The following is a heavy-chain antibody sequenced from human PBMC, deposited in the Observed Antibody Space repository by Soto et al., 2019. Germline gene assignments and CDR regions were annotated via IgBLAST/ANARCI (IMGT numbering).Heavy chain of an antibody. CDR1: GFALSNYW. CDR3: ATETSTWGC. Sequence: EVQLVESGGGLVQPGDSLRLSCVACGFALSNYWINWVRQAPGKGLEWVANIKQDGSEKNYVDSVKGRFTISRDNARNSLYLQMNSLRAEDTAAYYCATETSTWGCWGQGTLVTVSS. J-gene: IGHJ4*02. V-gene: IGHV3-7*05. CDR2: IKQDGSEK. D-gene: IGHD7-27*01.